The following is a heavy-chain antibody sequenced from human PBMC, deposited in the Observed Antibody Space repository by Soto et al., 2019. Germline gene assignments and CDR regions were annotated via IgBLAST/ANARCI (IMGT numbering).Heavy chain of an antibody. J-gene: IGHJ4*02. Sequence: SETLSLTCTVSGGSISSSSYYWGWIRQPPGKGLEWIGSIYYSGSTYYNPSLKSRVTISVDTSKNQFSLKLSSVTAADTAVYYCAGSGYYPYFDYWGQGTLVTVSS. CDR3: AGSGYYPYFDY. CDR1: GGSISSSSYY. D-gene: IGHD3-22*01. CDR2: IYYSGST. V-gene: IGHV4-39*07.